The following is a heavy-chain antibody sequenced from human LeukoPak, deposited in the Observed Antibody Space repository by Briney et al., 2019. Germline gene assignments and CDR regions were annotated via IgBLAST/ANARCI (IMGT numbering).Heavy chain of an antibody. J-gene: IGHJ1*01. CDR2: IIPIFGTA. D-gene: IGHD2-15*01. V-gene: IGHV1-69*06. Sequence: ASVKVSCKASGGTFSSYAISWVRQAPGQGLEWMGGIIPIFGTANHAQKFQGRVTITADKSTSTAYMELSSLRSEDTAVYYCARDRGCSGGSCYYGYFQHWGQGTLVTVSS. CDR1: GGTFSSYA. CDR3: ARDRGCSGGSCYYGYFQH.